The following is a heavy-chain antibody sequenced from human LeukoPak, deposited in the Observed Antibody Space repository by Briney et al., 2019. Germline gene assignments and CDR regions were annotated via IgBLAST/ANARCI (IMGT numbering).Heavy chain of an antibody. D-gene: IGHD3-9*01. J-gene: IGHJ4*01. CDR2: IGGRVGGT. CDR1: GFIFSNYA. CDR3: AKWGDYDILTGYYDSDY. V-gene: IGHV3-23*01. Sequence: GASLRLSCAASGFIFSNYAMSWVRQAPGKGLEWVSAIGGRVGGTYYADSVKGRLTPSTDDPKNTQYLQMNTLRVEDTAVYYCAKWGDYDILTGYYDSDYWGHGTLVTVSS.